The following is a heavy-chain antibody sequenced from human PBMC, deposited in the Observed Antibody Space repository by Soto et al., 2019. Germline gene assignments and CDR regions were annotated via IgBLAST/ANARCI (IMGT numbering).Heavy chain of an antibody. V-gene: IGHV3-7*01. Sequence: GGSLRLSCAASGFTFSSYWMSWVRQAPGKGLEWVANIKQDGSEKYYVDSVKGRFTISRDNAKNSLYLQMNSLRAEDTAVYYCARVPAANLGAFDIWGQGTMVTVSS. CDR2: IKQDGSEK. CDR1: GFTFSSYW. CDR3: ARVPAANLGAFDI. D-gene: IGHD2-2*01. J-gene: IGHJ3*02.